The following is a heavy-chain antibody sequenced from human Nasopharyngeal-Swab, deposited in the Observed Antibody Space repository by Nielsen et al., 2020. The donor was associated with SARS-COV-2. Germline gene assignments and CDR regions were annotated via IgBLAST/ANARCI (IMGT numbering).Heavy chain of an antibody. D-gene: IGHD5-12*01. Sequence: GGSLRLSCAASGFTFSSYSMNWVRQAPGKGLEWVSSISSSSSYIYYADSVKGRFTISRDNAKNSLYLQMNSLRAEDTAVYYCAREYKYSDYVNIERGYYYYGMDVWGQGTTVTVSS. CDR3: AREYKYSDYVNIERGYYYYGMDV. V-gene: IGHV3-21*04. CDR2: ISSSSSYI. J-gene: IGHJ6*02. CDR1: GFTFSSYS.